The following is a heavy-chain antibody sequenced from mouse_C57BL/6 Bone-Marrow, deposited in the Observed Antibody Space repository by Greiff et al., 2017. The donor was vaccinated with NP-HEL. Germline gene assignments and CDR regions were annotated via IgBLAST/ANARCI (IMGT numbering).Heavy chain of an antibody. J-gene: IGHJ2*01. CDR1: GYTFTSYW. D-gene: IGHD2-4*01. CDR2: IHPNSGST. CDR3: ARDDYGPYYFDY. Sequence: VQLQQPGAELVKPGASVKLSCKASGYTFTSYWMHWVKQRPGQGLEWIGMIHPNSGSTNYNEKFKSKATLTVDKSSSTAYMQLSSLTSGDSAVYYYARDDYGPYYFDYWGQGTTLTVSS. V-gene: IGHV1-64*01.